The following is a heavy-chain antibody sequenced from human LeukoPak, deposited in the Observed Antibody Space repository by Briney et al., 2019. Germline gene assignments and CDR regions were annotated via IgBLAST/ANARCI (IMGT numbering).Heavy chain of an antibody. CDR3: ARHGVVEIPFDP. J-gene: IGHJ5*02. CDR1: GGSISSGGYY. V-gene: IGHV4-39*01. D-gene: IGHD2-15*01. CDR2: IYYSGST. Sequence: SETLSLTCTVSGGSISSGGYYWSWIRQHPGKGLEWIGYIYYSGSTYYNPSLKSRVTISVDTSKNQFSLKLSSVTAADTAVYYCARHGVVEIPFDPWGQGTLVTVSS.